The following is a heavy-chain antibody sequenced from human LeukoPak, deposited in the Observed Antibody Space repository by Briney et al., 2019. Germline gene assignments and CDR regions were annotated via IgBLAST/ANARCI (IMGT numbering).Heavy chain of an antibody. CDR1: GFTFSSFG. V-gene: IGHV3-23*01. D-gene: IGHD1-7*01. J-gene: IGHJ4*02. Sequence: GGSLRLSCAASGFTFSSFGMHWVRQAPGKGLEWVSGISDSGGSTYYADSVKGRFTISRDNSRNTLYLQMNSLRAEDTAVYYCAKAYNWNYLSYFDCWGQGTLVTVSS. CDR2: ISDSGGST. CDR3: AKAYNWNYLSYFDC.